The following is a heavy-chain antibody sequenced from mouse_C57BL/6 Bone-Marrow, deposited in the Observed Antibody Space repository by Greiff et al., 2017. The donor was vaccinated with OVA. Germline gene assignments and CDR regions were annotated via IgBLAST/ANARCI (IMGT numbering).Heavy chain of an antibody. CDR2: IYPSDSET. D-gene: IGHD1-1*01. J-gene: IGHJ1*03. V-gene: IGHV1-61*01. Sequence: VQLQQPGAELVRPGSSVKLSCKASGYTFTSYWMDWVKQRPGQGLEWIGNIYPSDSETHYNQKFKDKATLTVDKSSSTAYMQLSSLTSEDSAVYYCARAGEYYGPPRYFDVWGTGTTVTVSS. CDR1: GYTFTSYW. CDR3: ARAGEYYGPPRYFDV.